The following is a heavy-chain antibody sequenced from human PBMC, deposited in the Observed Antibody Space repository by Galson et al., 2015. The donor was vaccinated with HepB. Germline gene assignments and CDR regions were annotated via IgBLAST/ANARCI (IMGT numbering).Heavy chain of an antibody. CDR3: AKMGSYGDYDFDP. CDR2: IIASGGTT. Sequence: SLRLSCAASGFTFKNYVMSWARQAPGKGLEWVSSIIASGGTTYYAESVRGRFTISRDNSTNTLYLQMKTLRVDDTAIYYCAKMGSYGDYDFDPWGQGTLVTVSS. CDR1: GFTFKNYV. V-gene: IGHV3-23*01. J-gene: IGHJ5*02. D-gene: IGHD4-17*01.